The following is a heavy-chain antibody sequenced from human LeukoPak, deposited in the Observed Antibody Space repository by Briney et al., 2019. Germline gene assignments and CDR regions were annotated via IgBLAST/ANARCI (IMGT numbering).Heavy chain of an antibody. J-gene: IGHJ4*02. V-gene: IGHV3-74*01. CDR2: IHPDGSST. Sequence: GGSLRLSCAASGFTFSSTRTHWVRQPPGKGLVWVSRIHPDGSSTDYADSVKGRFTISRDDAKNTLYLQMNSLRAEDTAVYYCASSAYHYIYWGQGTLVTVSS. CDR1: GFTFSSTR. D-gene: IGHD3-22*01. CDR3: ASSAYHYIY.